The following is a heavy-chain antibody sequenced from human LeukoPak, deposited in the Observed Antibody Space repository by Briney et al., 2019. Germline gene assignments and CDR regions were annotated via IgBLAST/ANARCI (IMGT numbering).Heavy chain of an antibody. CDR3: ARGDCSDSQRFDP. Sequence: PSETLSLTCTVSGGSISNYYWSWIRQPPGKGLEFIGYIYYNGRADYNPSLKSRVTMSVDTSKNHFSLKLTSVTAADTAVYFCARGDCSDSQRFDPWGQGILVTVSS. V-gene: IGHV4-59*01. J-gene: IGHJ5*02. CDR1: GGSISNYY. CDR2: IYYNGRA. D-gene: IGHD3-22*01.